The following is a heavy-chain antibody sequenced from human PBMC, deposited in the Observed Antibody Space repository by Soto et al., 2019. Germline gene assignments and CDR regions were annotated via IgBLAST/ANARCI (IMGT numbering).Heavy chain of an antibody. CDR2: IYYSGST. CDR3: ARDPGYDFWSGYYTGIRTYGMDV. D-gene: IGHD3-3*01. V-gene: IGHV4-31*03. CDR1: GGSISSGGYY. J-gene: IGHJ6*02. Sequence: SETLSLTCTVSGGSISSGGYYWSWIRQHPGKGLEWIGYIYYSGSTYYNPSLKSRVTISVDTSKNQFSLKLSSVAAADTAVYYCARDPGYDFWSGYYTGIRTYGMDVWGQGTTVTVSS.